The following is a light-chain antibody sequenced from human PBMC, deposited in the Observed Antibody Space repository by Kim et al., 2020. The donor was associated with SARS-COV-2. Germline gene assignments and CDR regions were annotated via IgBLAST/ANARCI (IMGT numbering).Light chain of an antibody. CDR2: RNN. J-gene: IGLJ3*02. CDR1: SNTGCSQG. Sequence: QTSTLYCTANSNTGCSQGAAWLQKRQDRAPKRISYRNNKRPSGFSERLSASRSGNTASLTITGLQPEEAADDYCSAWDSSLSAWVFGRGTKLT. V-gene: IGLV10-54*01. CDR3: SAWDSSLSAWV.